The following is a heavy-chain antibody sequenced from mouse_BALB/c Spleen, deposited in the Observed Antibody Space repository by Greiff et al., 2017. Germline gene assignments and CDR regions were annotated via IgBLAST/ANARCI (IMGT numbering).Heavy chain of an antibody. CDR1: GFTFSSYG. J-gene: IGHJ3*01. CDR3: ASPFTTAPSFAY. Sequence: EVKLMESGGDLVKPGGSLKLSCAASGFTFSSYGMSWVRQTPDKRLEWVATISSGGSYTYYPDSVKGRFTISRDNAKNTLYLQMSSLKSEDTAMYYCASPFTTAPSFAYWGQGTLVTVSA. D-gene: IGHD1-2*01. V-gene: IGHV5-6*01. CDR2: ISSGGSYT.